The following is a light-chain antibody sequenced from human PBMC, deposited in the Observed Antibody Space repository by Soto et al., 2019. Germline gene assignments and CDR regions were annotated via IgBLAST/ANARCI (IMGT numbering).Light chain of an antibody. V-gene: IGKV1-5*01. CDR1: QSINNW. CDR2: DAS. CDR3: QQYNSYSRT. Sequence: DIQMTQSPSTLSASVGDRATITCRASQSINNWMAWYQQKPGKAPKLLIYDASSLEGGVPSRFSGSGSGTEFTLTISSLQPDDFATYYCQQYNSYSRTFGQGTKVEIK. J-gene: IGKJ1*01.